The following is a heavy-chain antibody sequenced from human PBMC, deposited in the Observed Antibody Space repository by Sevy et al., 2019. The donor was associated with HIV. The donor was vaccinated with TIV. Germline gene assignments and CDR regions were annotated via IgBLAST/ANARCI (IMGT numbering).Heavy chain of an antibody. D-gene: IGHD3-16*01. CDR3: ARHWGRVRSELPNLIDY. V-gene: IGHV4-39*01. J-gene: IGHJ4*02. CDR1: GGSISSSSYY. CDR2: IYYSGST. Sequence: SETLSLTCTVSGGSISSSSYYWGWIRQPPGKGLEWIGSIYYSGSTYYNPSLKSRVTISVDTSKNQFSLKLSSVTAADTAVYYCARHWGRVRSELPNLIDYWGQGTLVTVSS.